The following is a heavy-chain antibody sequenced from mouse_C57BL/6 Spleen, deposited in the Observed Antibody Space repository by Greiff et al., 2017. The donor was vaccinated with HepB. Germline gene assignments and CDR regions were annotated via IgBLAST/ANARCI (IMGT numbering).Heavy chain of an antibody. CDR1: GFTFSSYA. V-gene: IGHV5-9-1*02. D-gene: IGHD1-1*01. J-gene: IGHJ4*01. Sequence: EVQLVESGEGLVKPGGSLKLSCAASGFTFSSYAMSWVRQTPEKRLEWVAYISSGGDYIYYADTVKGRFTISRDNARNTLYLQMSSLKSEDTAMYYCTRDSEDYYYGSSCAMDYWGQGTAVTVSS. CDR2: ISSGGDYI. CDR3: TRDSEDYYYGSSCAMDY.